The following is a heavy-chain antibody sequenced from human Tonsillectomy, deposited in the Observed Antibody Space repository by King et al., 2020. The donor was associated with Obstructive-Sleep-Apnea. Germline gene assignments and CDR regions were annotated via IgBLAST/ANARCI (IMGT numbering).Heavy chain of an antibody. J-gene: IGHJ4*02. CDR2: IYYSGST. V-gene: IGHV4-59*01. Sequence: VQLQESGPGLVKPSETLSLTCTVSGGSISSYYWSWIRQPPGKGLEWIGYIYYSGSTNYNPSLKSRVTISVDTSKNQFSLKLSSVTAADTAVYYCARNGVDCSGGSCYSGYFDYWGQGTLVTVSS. CDR1: GGSISSYY. D-gene: IGHD2-15*01. CDR3: ARNGVDCSGGSCYSGYFDY.